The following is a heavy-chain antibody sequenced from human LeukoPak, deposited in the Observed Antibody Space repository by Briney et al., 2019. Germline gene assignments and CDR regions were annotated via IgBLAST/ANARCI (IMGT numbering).Heavy chain of an antibody. J-gene: IGHJ4*02. V-gene: IGHV1-18*01. CDR1: GYTVTSYG. D-gene: IGHD3-22*01. Sequence: GASVKVSCKASGYTVTSYGISWVRQAPGQGLEWMGWISAYNGNTNYAQKLQGRVTMTTDTSTSTELRSLRSDDTAVYYCARVKEVLGYYPDYWGQGTLVTVSS. CDR2: ISAYNGNT. CDR3: ARVKEVLGYYPDY.